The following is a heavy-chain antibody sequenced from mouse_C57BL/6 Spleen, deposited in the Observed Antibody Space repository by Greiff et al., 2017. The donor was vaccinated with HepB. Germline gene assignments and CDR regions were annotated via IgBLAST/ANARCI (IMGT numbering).Heavy chain of an antibody. J-gene: IGHJ3*01. CDR1: GYSITSGYY. D-gene: IGHD2-5*01. Sequence: EVQVVESGPGLVKPSQSLSLTCSVTGYSITSGYYWNWIRQFPGNKLEWMGYISYDGSNNYNPSLKNRISITRDTSKNQFFLKLNSVTTEDTATYYCARGTYYSNSWFAYWGQGTLVTVSA. V-gene: IGHV3-6*01. CDR3: ARGTYYSNSWFAY. CDR2: ISYDGSN.